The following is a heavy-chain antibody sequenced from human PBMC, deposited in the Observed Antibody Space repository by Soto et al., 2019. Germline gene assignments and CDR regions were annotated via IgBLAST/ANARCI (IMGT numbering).Heavy chain of an antibody. D-gene: IGHD2-2*01. J-gene: IGHJ6*02. CDR2: ISGSGGST. Sequence: GGSLRLSCAASGFTFSSYAMSWVRQAPGKGLEWVSAISGSGGSTYYADSVKGRFTISRDNSKNTLYLQMNSLRAEDTAVYYCAAGDCSSTSCPPPYYYYGMDVWGQGTTVTSP. CDR1: GFTFSSYA. V-gene: IGHV3-23*01. CDR3: AAGDCSSTSCPPPYYYYGMDV.